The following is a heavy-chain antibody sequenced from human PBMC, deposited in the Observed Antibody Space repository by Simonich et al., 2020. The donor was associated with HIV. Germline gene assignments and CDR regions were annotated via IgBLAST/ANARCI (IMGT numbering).Heavy chain of an antibody. CDR3: ARQPRIAAAGGGWFDP. CDR2: IYYSGTT. D-gene: IGHD6-13*01. J-gene: IGHJ5*02. CDR1: GGSFSTYY. V-gene: IGHV4-59*01. Sequence: QVQLQESGPGLVKPSETLSLTCTVSGGSFSTYYWSWIRQPPGKGLEWIGYIYYSGTTNYNPALKSRVTISVDTSKKKFSLKLSSVTAADTAVYYCARQPRIAAAGGGWFDPWGQGTLVTVSS.